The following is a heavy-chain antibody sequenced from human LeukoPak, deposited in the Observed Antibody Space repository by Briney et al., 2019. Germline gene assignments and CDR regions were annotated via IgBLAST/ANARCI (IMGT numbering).Heavy chain of an antibody. Sequence: PGGSLRLSCAASGFTFSSCGMHWVRQAPGKGLEWVAFIRYDGSNKYYADSVKGRFTISRDNSKNTLYLQMNSLRAEDTAVYYCANQDSTEYSYYFDFWGQGTLVTVSS. D-gene: IGHD2/OR15-2a*01. CDR2: IRYDGSNK. CDR1: GFTFSSCG. V-gene: IGHV3-30*02. CDR3: ANQDSTEYSYYFDF. J-gene: IGHJ4*02.